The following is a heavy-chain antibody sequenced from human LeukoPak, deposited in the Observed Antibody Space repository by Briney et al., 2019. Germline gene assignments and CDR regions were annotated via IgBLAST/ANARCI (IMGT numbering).Heavy chain of an antibody. V-gene: IGHV4-30-2*01. Sequence: SETLSLTCAVSGGSISSGGYSWSWIRQPPGKGLEWIGYIYHSGSTYYNPSLKSRVTISVDRSKNQFSLKLSSVTAADTAVYYCAKVGYSYGYKYYFDVWGQGTLVTVSS. D-gene: IGHD5-18*01. CDR1: GGSISSGGYS. CDR2: IYHSGST. J-gene: IGHJ4*02. CDR3: AKVGYSYGYKYYFDV.